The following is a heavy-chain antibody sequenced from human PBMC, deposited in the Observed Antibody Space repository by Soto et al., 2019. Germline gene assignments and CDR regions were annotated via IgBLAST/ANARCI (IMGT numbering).Heavy chain of an antibody. J-gene: IGHJ2*01. V-gene: IGHV4-39*01. Sequence: SETLSLTCIVSGYSISSSSYYWVWIRQPPGKGLDWIGSIYYSGTTYYNPSLESRVTISIDTSKNQFSLKLSSLTAADTAVFYCAKTGPYDILTYWYFDLWGRGTLVTVSS. D-gene: IGHD3-9*01. CDR2: IYYSGTT. CDR3: AKTGPYDILTYWYFDL. CDR1: GYSISSSSYY.